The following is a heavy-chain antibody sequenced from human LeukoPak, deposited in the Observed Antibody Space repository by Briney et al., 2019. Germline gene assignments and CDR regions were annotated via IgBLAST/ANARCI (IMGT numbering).Heavy chain of an antibody. D-gene: IGHD7-27*01. CDR1: GFTFDDYA. J-gene: IGHJ3*02. V-gene: IGHV3-9*01. Sequence: GGSLRLSCAAPGFTFDDYAMHWVRQAPGKGLEWVSGISWNSGSIGYADSVKGRFTISRDNAKNPLYLQMNSLRAEDTALYYCAKDIRTGDQPDAFDIWGQGTMVTVSS. CDR3: AKDIRTGDQPDAFDI. CDR2: ISWNSGSI.